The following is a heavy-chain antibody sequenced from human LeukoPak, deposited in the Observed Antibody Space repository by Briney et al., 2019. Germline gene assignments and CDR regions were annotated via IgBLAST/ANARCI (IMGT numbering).Heavy chain of an antibody. D-gene: IGHD3-22*01. J-gene: IGHJ4*02. CDR3: AKEFHRRGYFDN. V-gene: IGHV3-30*02. CDR1: GFTFSVSA. Sequence: PGGSLRLSCAASGFTFSVSAMHWVRQAPGKGLEWVTFIQHDGTEKFYADSVKGRFTVSRDNPKSTLFLQMNSLRAEDTAVYYCAKEFHRRGYFDNWGQGTLVTVSS. CDR2: IQHDGTEK.